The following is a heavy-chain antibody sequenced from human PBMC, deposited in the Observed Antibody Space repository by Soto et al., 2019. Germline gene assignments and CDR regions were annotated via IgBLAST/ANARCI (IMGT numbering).Heavy chain of an antibody. CDR1: GFTFSSYW. D-gene: IGHD3-10*01. Sequence: GGSLRLSCAASGFTFSSYWMSWVRQAPGKGLEWVANIKQDGSEKYYVDSVKGRFTISRDNAKNSLYLQMNSLRAEDTAVYYCASSSECFGELYAFDIWGQGTMVTVSS. V-gene: IGHV3-7*01. CDR2: IKQDGSEK. J-gene: IGHJ3*02. CDR3: ASSSECFGELYAFDI.